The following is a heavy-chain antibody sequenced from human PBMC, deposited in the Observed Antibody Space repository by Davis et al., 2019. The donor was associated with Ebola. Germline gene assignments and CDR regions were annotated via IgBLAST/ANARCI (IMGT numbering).Heavy chain of an antibody. Sequence: GSLRLSCIISGGSISNYYWSWIRHLPGKGLEWIGYVYYSGFTSYNPSLKSRVSISIGTSEDQFSLRLTSVTEADTAVYYCAKGVGDYGWFDPWGQGTLVTVSS. CDR1: GGSISNYY. V-gene: IGHV4-59*01. CDR2: VYYSGFT. D-gene: IGHD4-17*01. J-gene: IGHJ5*02. CDR3: AKGVGDYGWFDP.